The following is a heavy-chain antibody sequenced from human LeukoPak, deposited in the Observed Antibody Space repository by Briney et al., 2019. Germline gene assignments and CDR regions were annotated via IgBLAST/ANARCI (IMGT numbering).Heavy chain of an antibody. CDR1: GDSVSSNSAT. Sequence: SQTLSLTCAISGDSVSSNSATWNWIRQSPSRGLEWLGRTYYRSKWYNDYAVSVKSRITINPDTSKNQFSLQLNSVTPEDTAVYYCARDGFGSTWATAWFDPWGQGTLVTVSS. CDR3: ARDGFGSTWATAWFDP. D-gene: IGHD6-13*01. CDR2: TYYRSKWYN. V-gene: IGHV6-1*01. J-gene: IGHJ5*02.